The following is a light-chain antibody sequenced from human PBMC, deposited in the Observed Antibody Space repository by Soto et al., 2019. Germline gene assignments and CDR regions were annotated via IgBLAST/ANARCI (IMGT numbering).Light chain of an antibody. CDR3: QQYRSLIT. CDR1: QSISDT. Sequence: EIVMTQSKATLSLSPGGRATLSCRASQSISDTLAWYQQKPGQAPRLLIYSASRGATGFPARFSGSGSGTDFTLTINRLEPEDSAVYYCQQYRSLITFSHVT. J-gene: IGKJ5*01. V-gene: IGKV3-15*01. CDR2: SAS.